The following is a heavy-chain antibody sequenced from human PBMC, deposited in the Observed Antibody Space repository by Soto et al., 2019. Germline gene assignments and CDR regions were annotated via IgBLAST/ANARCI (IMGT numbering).Heavy chain of an antibody. V-gene: IGHV3-30*03. J-gene: IGHJ2*01. D-gene: IGHD4-17*01. Sequence: QEQLVETGGGVVQPGKSLRLSCAASRFAFSSYAMHWVRQAPGKGLEWLAVISYGGGYENHADSVKGRFTVSRDKSKNTLWLQINSLRPEDTAIYYCAIGTTVAPWRYLDLWGQGTLVTVSS. CDR2: ISYGGGYE. CDR1: RFAFSSYA. CDR3: AIGTTVAPWRYLDL.